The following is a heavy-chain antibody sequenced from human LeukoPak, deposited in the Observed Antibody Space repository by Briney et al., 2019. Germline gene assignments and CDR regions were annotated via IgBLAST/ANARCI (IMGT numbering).Heavy chain of an antibody. Sequence: SETLSLTCTVSGGSISSYYWSWIRQPPGKGLEWIGYIYYTGSTNYNPSLKSRVTISVDTSKNQFSLKLSSVTAADTAVYYCTSGTLSYYYMDVWGKGTTVTISS. CDR1: GGSISSYY. D-gene: IGHD1-14*01. CDR2: IYYTGST. V-gene: IGHV4-59*01. J-gene: IGHJ6*03. CDR3: TSGTLSYYYMDV.